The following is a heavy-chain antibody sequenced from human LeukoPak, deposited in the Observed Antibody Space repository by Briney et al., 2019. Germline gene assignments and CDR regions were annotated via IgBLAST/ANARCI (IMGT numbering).Heavy chain of an antibody. CDR1: GFTFSSCA. D-gene: IGHD3-3*01. CDR3: AKDPRYYDFWSGSDY. V-gene: IGHV3-23*01. Sequence: GGSLRLSCAASGFTFSSCAMSWVRQAPGKGLEWVSAISGSGGSTYYADSVKGRFTISRDNSKNTLYLQMNSLRAEDTAVYYCAKDPRYYDFWSGSDYWGQGTLVTVSS. J-gene: IGHJ4*02. CDR2: ISGSGGST.